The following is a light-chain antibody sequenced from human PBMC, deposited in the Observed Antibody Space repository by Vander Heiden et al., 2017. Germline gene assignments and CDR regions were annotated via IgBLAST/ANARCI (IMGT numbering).Light chain of an antibody. V-gene: IGLV3-9*01. CDR2: RDS. CDR3: QVWDSSNVV. Sequence: SYELTRPLSVSVALGQTARITCGGNNIGSKNVHWYQQKPGQAPVLVIYRDSNRPSGIPERFSGSNSGNTATLTIGRAQAGDEADYYCQVWDSSNVVFGGGTKLTVL. CDR1: NIGSKN. J-gene: IGLJ2*01.